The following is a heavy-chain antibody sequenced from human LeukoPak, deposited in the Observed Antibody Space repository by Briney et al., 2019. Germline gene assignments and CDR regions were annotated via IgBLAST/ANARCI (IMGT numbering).Heavy chain of an antibody. CDR1: GFTFSSYE. CDR3: AKGRYFDWFSSYFDY. V-gene: IGHV3-48*03. Sequence: GGSLRLSCAASGFTFSSYEMNWVRQAPGKGLEWVSYISSSGSTIYYADPVKGRFTISRDNAKNSLYLQMNSLRAEDTAVYYCAKGRYFDWFSSYFDYWGQGTLGTVSS. CDR2: ISSSGSTI. J-gene: IGHJ4*02. D-gene: IGHD3-9*01.